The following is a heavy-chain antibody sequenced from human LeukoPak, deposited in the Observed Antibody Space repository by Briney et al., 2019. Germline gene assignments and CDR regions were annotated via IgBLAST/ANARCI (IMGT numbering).Heavy chain of an antibody. CDR2: INPNSGGT. J-gene: IGHJ6*02. CDR1: GYTFTGYY. CDR3: ARGCLAMVVFFDYYGMDV. V-gene: IGHV1-2*02. Sequence: ASVKVSCKASGYTFTGYYMHWVRQAPGQGLEWMGWINPNSGGTNYAQKFQGRVTMTRDTSISTAYMELSRLRSDDTAVYYCARGCLAMVVFFDYYGMDVWGQGTTVTVSS. D-gene: IGHD5-18*01.